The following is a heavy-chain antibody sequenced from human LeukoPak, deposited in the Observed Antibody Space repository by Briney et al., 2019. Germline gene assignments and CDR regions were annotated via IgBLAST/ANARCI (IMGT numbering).Heavy chain of an antibody. J-gene: IGHJ3*02. CDR2: IYWNDNK. D-gene: IGHD2-2*01. CDR1: GFSLSTSGVG. CDR3: AHRQIVIVPAALVHDAFDI. V-gene: IGHV2-5*01. Sequence: SGPTLVNPTQTLTLTCTFSGFSLSTSGVGVGWIRQPPGKALEWLALIYWNDNKRYSPSLKSRLTITKDTSKNQVVLTMTKMDPVDTATYYCAHRQIVIVPAALVHDAFDIWGQGTMVTVSS.